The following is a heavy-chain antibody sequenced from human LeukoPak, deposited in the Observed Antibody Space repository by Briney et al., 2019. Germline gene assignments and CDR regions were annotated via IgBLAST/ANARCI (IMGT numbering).Heavy chain of an antibody. Sequence: PGRSLRLSCAASGVTFSSYGMHWVRQAPGKGLEWVAGIEGDGSNKYYADSVKGRFTISRDNSKNTLYLQMNSLRAEDTAVYYCAKDGYYDGSGYHSYDFDGWGQGTPVTVSS. D-gene: IGHD3-22*01. CDR1: GVTFSSYG. CDR2: IEGDGSNK. J-gene: IGHJ4*02. CDR3: AKDGYYDGSGYHSYDFDG. V-gene: IGHV3-30*18.